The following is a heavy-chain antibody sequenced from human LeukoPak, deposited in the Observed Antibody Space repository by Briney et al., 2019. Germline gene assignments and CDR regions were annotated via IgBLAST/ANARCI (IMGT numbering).Heavy chain of an antibody. CDR2: IYSGGST. D-gene: IGHD1-26*01. CDR3: ASNGVNSGSFLQLDY. CDR1: GFTFSTTY. J-gene: IGHJ4*02. Sequence: PGGSLRLSCAASGFTFSTTYQSWVRQAPGKGLEWVSVIYSGGSTYNADSVKGRFTISRDNSKNTLYLQMNSLRAEDTAIYYCASNGVNSGSFLQLDYWGQGTLVTVSS. V-gene: IGHV3-66*02.